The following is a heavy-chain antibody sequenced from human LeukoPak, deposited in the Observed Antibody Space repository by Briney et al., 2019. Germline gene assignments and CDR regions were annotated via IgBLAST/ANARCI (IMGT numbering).Heavy chain of an antibody. Sequence: SQTLSLTCTVSGGSISSGDYYWSWIRQPPGKGLEWIGYIYYSGITYYNPSLKSRVTISVDTSKNQFSLKLSSVTAADTAVYYCARQAMCSGGSCYSDFDYWGQGTLVTVSS. CDR1: GGSISSGDYY. D-gene: IGHD2-15*01. CDR3: ARQAMCSGGSCYSDFDY. CDR2: IYYSGIT. J-gene: IGHJ4*02. V-gene: IGHV4-30-4*01.